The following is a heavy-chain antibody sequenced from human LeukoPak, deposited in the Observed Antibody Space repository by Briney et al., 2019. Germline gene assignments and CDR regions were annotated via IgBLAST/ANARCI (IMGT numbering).Heavy chain of an antibody. Sequence: ASVKVSCKVSGYTLTELSMHWVRQAPGKGLEWMGGFDPEDGETIYAQKFQGRVTMTEDTSTDTACMELSSLRSEDTAVYYCATHPSFYDYGDYVSQSYFDYWGQGTLVTVSS. CDR1: GYTLTELS. J-gene: IGHJ4*02. V-gene: IGHV1-24*01. CDR2: FDPEDGET. CDR3: ATHPSFYDYGDYVSQSYFDY. D-gene: IGHD4-17*01.